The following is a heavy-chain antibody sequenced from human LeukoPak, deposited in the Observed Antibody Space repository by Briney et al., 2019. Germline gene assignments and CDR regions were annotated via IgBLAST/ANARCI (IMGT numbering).Heavy chain of an antibody. CDR1: GGTFSSYA. D-gene: IGHD6-13*01. V-gene: IGHV1-69*04. CDR3: AREGIAAAGHFDY. Sequence: SVKVSCKASGGTFSSYAISWVRQAPGQGLEWMGRIIPILGIANYAQKFQGRVTITADKSTSTAYMELNSLRSEDTAVYYCAREGIAAAGHFDYWGQGTLVTVSS. J-gene: IGHJ4*02. CDR2: IIPILGIA.